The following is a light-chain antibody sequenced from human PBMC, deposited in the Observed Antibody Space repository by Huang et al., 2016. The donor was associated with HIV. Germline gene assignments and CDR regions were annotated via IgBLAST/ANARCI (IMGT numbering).Light chain of an antibody. J-gene: IGKJ2*01. V-gene: IGKV3-15*01. CDR2: CVS. CDR1: QSVSDN. Sequence: EIVMTQSPATLSVSPGESATLSCRASQSVSDNLAWYQQHPGRAPSLLIYCVSTSTTGVPARFSGSGSGTEFTLTISSLQPEDFAVDYCQHYTNWPYTFGQGTKLEIK. CDR3: QHYTNWPYT.